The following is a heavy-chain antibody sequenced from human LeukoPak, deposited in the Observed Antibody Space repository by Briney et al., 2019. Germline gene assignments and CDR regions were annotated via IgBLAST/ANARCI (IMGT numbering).Heavy chain of an antibody. J-gene: IGHJ5*02. CDR1: GGSISSGSYY. CDR3: ARDPGPPGRWFDP. V-gene: IGHV4-61*02. Sequence: SETLSLTCTVSGGSISSGSYYWSWIRQPAGKGLEWIGRIYTSGSTNYNPSLKSRVTISVDTSKNQFSLKLSSVTAADTAVYYCARDPGPPGRWFDPWGQGAQVTVSS. D-gene: IGHD7-27*01. CDR2: IYTSGST.